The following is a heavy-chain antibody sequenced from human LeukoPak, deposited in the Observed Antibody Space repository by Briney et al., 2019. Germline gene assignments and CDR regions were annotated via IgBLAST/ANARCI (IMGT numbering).Heavy chain of an antibody. V-gene: IGHV3-11*01. D-gene: IGHD6-19*01. CDR2: ISSSSLTI. CDR1: GFTFSDYY. Sequence: GGSLRLSCAVSGFTFSDYYMNWIRQAPGKGLEWVSYISSSSLTIYYADSVKGRFTISRDNAKNSLYLQMNSLRAEDTAVYYCARGPIAVAGIWGQGTLVTVSS. CDR3: ARGPIAVAGI. J-gene: IGHJ4*02.